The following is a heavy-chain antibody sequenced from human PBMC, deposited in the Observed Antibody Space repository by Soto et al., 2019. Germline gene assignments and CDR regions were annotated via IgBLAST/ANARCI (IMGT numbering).Heavy chain of an antibody. V-gene: IGHV3-33*01. CDR3: ARDGSSPYYDFWSGSPDAFDI. CDR2: IWYDGSNK. CDR1: GFTFSSYG. D-gene: IGHD3-3*01. J-gene: IGHJ3*02. Sequence: GGSLRLSCAASGFTFSSYGMHWVRQAPGKGLEWMAVIWYDGSNKYYADSVKGRFTISRDNSKNTLYLQMNSLRAEDTAVYYCARDGSSPYYDFWSGSPDAFDIWGQGTMVTVSS.